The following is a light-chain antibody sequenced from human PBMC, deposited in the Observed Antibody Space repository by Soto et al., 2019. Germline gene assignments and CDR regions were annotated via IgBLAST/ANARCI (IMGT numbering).Light chain of an antibody. J-gene: IGKJ1*01. Sequence: DIVMTQSPDSLAVSLGERATINCKSSQSVLYSPNNKNYLAWYQQKPGQPPKLLVYWASTRESGVPDRFSGSGSGTDFTLTIISLQAEDASVYYCHQYHSAPHTFGQGTKVEIK. V-gene: IGKV4-1*01. CDR1: QSVLYSPNNKNY. CDR3: HQYHSAPHT. CDR2: WAS.